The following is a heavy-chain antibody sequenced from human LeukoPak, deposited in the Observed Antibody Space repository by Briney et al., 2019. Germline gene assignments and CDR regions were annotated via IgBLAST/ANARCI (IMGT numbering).Heavy chain of an antibody. CDR2: ISYDGSNK. CDR3: AKIWGLEDY. J-gene: IGHJ4*02. CDR1: GFTFSSYG. D-gene: IGHD7-27*01. Sequence: PGGSLRLSCAASGFTFSSYGMHWVRQAPGKGLEWVAVISYDGSNKYYADSVKGRFTISRDNSKNTLYLQMNSLRAEDTAVYYCAKIWGLEDYWGQGTLVTVSS. V-gene: IGHV3-30*18.